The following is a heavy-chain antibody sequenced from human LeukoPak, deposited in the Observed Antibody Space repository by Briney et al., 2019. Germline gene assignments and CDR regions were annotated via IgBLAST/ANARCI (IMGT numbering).Heavy chain of an antibody. V-gene: IGHV4-4*07. CDR3: ARGRYCTATACYGGDAFDI. Sequence: RSSETLSLTCTVSGTPVNTYYWSWIRQPAGRGLEWIGRIYTRGHTNYNPSLKSRVSMSVDTSKSQFSLRLSSVTAADTAVYYSARGRYCTATACYGGDAFDIWGQGTVVTVSS. CDR1: GTPVNTYY. D-gene: IGHD2-2*01. CDR2: IYTRGHT. J-gene: IGHJ3*02.